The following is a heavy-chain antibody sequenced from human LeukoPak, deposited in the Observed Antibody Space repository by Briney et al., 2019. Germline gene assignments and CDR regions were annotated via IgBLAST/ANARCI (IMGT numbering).Heavy chain of an antibody. D-gene: IGHD3-22*01. CDR3: ARSGLHGKSNYYYYYYMDV. V-gene: IGHV5-51*01. CDR1: GFHFTSYW. CDR2: IYSGDSDT. J-gene: IGHJ6*03. Sequence: GEALQISFQGSGFHFTSYWIGWVRPGPGKGLEWMGIIYSGDSDTKYSPSFQGQVTISADKSISTAYLQWSRLKASDTAMYYCARSGLHGKSNYYYYYYMDVWGKGTTVTISS.